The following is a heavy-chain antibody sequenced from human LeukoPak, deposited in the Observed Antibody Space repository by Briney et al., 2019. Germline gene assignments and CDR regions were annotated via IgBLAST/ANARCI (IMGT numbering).Heavy chain of an antibody. Sequence: GGSLRLSCAASGFTFSSYAMSWVRQAPGKGLEWVSAISGSGGSTYYADSVKGRFTISRDNAKNSLYLQMNSLRDEDTAVYYCARDEPYYDYVWGSYHPTLDYWGQGTLVTVSS. J-gene: IGHJ4*02. CDR3: ARDEPYYDYVWGSYHPTLDY. CDR1: GFTFSSYA. CDR2: ISGSGGST. V-gene: IGHV3-23*01. D-gene: IGHD3-16*02.